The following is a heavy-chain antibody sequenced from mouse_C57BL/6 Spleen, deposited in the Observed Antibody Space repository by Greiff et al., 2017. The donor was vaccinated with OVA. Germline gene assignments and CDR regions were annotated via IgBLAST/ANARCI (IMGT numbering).Heavy chain of an antibody. CDR2: IYPGDGDT. J-gene: IGHJ2*01. Sequence: QVQLQQSGAELVKPGASVKISCKASGYAFSSYWMNWVKQRPGKGLEWIGQIYPGDGDTNYNGKFKGKATLTADKSSSTAYMQLSSLTSEDSAVYFCARSMVTTDFDYWGQGTTLTVSS. V-gene: IGHV1-80*01. CDR3: ARSMVTTDFDY. CDR1: GYAFSSYW. D-gene: IGHD2-2*01.